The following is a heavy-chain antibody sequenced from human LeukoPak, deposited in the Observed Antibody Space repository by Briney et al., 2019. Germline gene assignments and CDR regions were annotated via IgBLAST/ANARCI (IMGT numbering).Heavy chain of an antibody. V-gene: IGHV4-59*01. Sequence: SETLSLTCTVSGGSISSYYWSWIRQPPGKGLEWIGYIYYSGSTNYNPSLKSRVTISVDTSKNQFSLKLSSVTAADTAVYYCASSELERRGYFDYWGQGTLVTVSS. J-gene: IGHJ4*02. CDR2: IYYSGST. D-gene: IGHD1-1*01. CDR3: ASSELERRGYFDY. CDR1: GGSISSYY.